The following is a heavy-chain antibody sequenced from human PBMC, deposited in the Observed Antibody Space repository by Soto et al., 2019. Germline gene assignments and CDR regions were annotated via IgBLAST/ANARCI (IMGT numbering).Heavy chain of an antibody. CDR1: NGYVSSGTYS. J-gene: IGHJ6*02. Sequence: SETLSLTCTPANGYVSSGTYSCSWVRQPPGNGLPWIGYIYYSGTTYYTPSLKSRLTMSMDRANDHFSLNLTSVTAADTAVYFCARGHYYYGMDVWGQGITVTVCS. CDR3: ARGHYYYGMDV. V-gene: IGHV4-30-2*01. CDR2: IYYSGTT.